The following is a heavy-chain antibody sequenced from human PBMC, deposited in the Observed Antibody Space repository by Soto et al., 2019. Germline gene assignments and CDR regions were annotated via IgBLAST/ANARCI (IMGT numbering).Heavy chain of an antibody. V-gene: IGHV3-53*01. CDR2: IYSGGST. CDR3: AKDRSVYCTGARCERRDYFYYYGMDV. Sequence: GGSLRLSCAASGITVSGNYMAWVRQAPGKGLEWVSLIYSGGSTFYTDSVRGRFIISRDNSKNTLYLQMNSLRAEDTAMYYCAKDRSVYCTGARCERRDYFYYYGMDVWGQGTTVTVSS. D-gene: IGHD2-8*02. J-gene: IGHJ6*02. CDR1: GITVSGNY.